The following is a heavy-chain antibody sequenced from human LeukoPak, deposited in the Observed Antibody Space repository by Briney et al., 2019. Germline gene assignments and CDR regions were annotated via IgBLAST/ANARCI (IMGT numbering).Heavy chain of an antibody. CDR1: GDSVSSSSVV. CDR2: TNYRSRWYN. CDR3: ARVQFCSGGSCQGYFQH. Sequence: SQTLSLTCAISGDSVSSSSVVWNWIRQSPSRGLEWLGRTNYRSRWYNDYAVSVRSRITITSDTSKNQFSLQLNSVTPDDTAVYYCARVQFCSGGSCQGYFQHWGQGTLVTVSS. D-gene: IGHD2-15*01. J-gene: IGHJ1*01. V-gene: IGHV6-1*01.